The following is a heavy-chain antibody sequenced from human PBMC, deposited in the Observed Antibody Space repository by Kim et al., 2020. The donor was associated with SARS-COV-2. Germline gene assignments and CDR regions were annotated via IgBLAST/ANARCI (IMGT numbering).Heavy chain of an antibody. CDR3: ARGYCGGDCYDWFDP. CDR1: GGSISSGGYY. CDR2: IYYSGST. V-gene: IGHV4-31*03. D-gene: IGHD2-21*02. J-gene: IGHJ5*02. Sequence: SETLSLTCTVSGGSISSGGYYWSWIRQHPGKGLEWIGHIYYSGSTYYNPSLKSRVTISVDTSKNQFSLKLSSVTAADTAVYYCARGYCGGDCYDWFDPWGQGTLAT.